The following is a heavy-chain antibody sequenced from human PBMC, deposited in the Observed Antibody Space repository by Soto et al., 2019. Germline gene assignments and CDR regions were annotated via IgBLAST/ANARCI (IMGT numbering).Heavy chain of an antibody. D-gene: IGHD1-26*01. V-gene: IGHV4-30-4*01. CDR1: GGSISSGDYY. CDR2: IYYSGST. CDR3: ASPTGSYYAPFDY. Sequence: PSETLSLTCTVSGGSISSGDYYWSWIRQPPGKGLEWIGYIYYSGSTYYNPSLKSRVTISVDTSKNQFSLELSSVTAADTAVYYCASPTGSYYAPFDYWGQGTLVTVSS. J-gene: IGHJ4*02.